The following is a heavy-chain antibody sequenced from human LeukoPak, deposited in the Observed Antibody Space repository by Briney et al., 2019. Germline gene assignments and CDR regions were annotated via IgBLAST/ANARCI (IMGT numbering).Heavy chain of an antibody. J-gene: IGHJ6*03. CDR2: IYTSGTA. Sequence: PSETLSLTCTVSGGSISNYYWSWIRQPAGKGLEWIGRIYTSGTADYNPSLKSRVTMSVDTSKNQFSLRLSSVTAADTAVYYCAREYQVTYYYSYRDVGGKGTTVTVSS. CDR3: AREYQVTYYYSYRDV. D-gene: IGHD2-2*01. CDR1: GGSISNYY. V-gene: IGHV4-4*07.